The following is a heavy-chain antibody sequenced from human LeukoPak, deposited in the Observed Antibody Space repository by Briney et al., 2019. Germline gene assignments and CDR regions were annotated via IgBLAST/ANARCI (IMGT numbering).Heavy chain of an antibody. J-gene: IGHJ4*02. Sequence: PGGSLRLSCAASGFTFSSYSMNWVRQAPGKGLEWVSSISSSSSYIYYADSVKGRFTISRDNSKNTLYLQMNSLRAEDTAVYYCAKDRDILTGYGDYWGQGTLVTVSS. D-gene: IGHD3-9*01. CDR2: ISSSSSYI. CDR1: GFTFSSYS. CDR3: AKDRDILTGYGDY. V-gene: IGHV3-21*04.